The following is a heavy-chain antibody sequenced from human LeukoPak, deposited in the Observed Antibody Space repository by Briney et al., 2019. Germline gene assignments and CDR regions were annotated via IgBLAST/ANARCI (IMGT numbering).Heavy chain of an antibody. Sequence: GGSPRLSCAASGFTFSIYAMNWVRQAPGKGLEWVSVISGRGEHTYYADSVKGRFTTPRDNSNNTLYLQMNSLRAEDAAVYYCARDLSGDWYFDLWGRGTLVTVSS. CDR2: ISGRGEHT. J-gene: IGHJ2*01. CDR3: ARDLSGDWYFDL. V-gene: IGHV3-23*01. D-gene: IGHD7-27*01. CDR1: GFTFSIYA.